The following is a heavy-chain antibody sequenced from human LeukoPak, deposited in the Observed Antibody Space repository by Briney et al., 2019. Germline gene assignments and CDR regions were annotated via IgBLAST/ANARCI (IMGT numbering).Heavy chain of an antibody. Sequence: ASVKVSCKASGYTFTSYGISWVRQAPGQGLEWMGWISAYNGNTNYAQKLQGRVTMTTDTSTSTAYMELRSLRSDDTAVYYCVRARRELPLYYFDYWGQGTLVTVSS. V-gene: IGHV1-18*01. CDR2: ISAYNGNT. CDR1: GYTFTSYG. J-gene: IGHJ4*02. D-gene: IGHD5-24*01. CDR3: VRARRELPLYYFDY.